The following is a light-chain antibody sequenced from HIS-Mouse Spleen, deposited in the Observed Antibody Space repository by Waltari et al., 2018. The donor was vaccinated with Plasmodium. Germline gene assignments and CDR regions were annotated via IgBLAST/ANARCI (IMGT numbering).Light chain of an antibody. CDR1: ISSIGSNT. J-gene: IGLJ2*01. Sequence: QSVLTQPPSASGTPGQRVTISCSGCISSIGSNTVNWYQQLPGTAPKLLIYSNSQRPSGVPDRFSGSKSGTSASLAISGLQSEDEADYYCAAWDDSLNGVVFAGGTKLTVL. CDR2: SNS. V-gene: IGLV1-44*01. CDR3: AAWDDSLNGVV.